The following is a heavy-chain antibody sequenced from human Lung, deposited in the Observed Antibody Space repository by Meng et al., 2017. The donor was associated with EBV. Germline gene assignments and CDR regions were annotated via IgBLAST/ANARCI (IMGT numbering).Heavy chain of an antibody. CDR3: AYSETLLGYCTDGDCYSVDY. D-gene: IGHD2-15*01. V-gene: IGHV2-5*02. CDR2: IYWDDDK. CDR1: GFSLSTSGVA. J-gene: IGHJ4*02. Sequence: TFYEFSPSPVNTSHPRSCILTFSGFSLSTSGVAVGWIRQPPGKALEWLALIYWDDDKRYSPSLKSRLTITKDASKNQVVLTMTNADPVDTATYYCAYSETLLGYCTDGDCYSVDYWGRGTLVTVSS.